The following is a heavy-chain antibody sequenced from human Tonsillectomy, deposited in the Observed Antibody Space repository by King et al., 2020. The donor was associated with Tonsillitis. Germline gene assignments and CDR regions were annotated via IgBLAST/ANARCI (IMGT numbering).Heavy chain of an antibody. V-gene: IGHV3-43*01. CDR3: AKDALEFCSSPSCYTLDH. CDR1: GFTFDHYT. Sequence: EVQLVESGGVLVQSGGSLRLSCTASGFTFDHYTMHWVRQAPGKGLEWLSLLNWAGGNAFYADSVRGRFTISRDSSKNSLYLQMNSLTPEDTAFYYCAKDALEFCSSPSCYTLDHWGQGTLVTVSS. D-gene: IGHD2-2*02. J-gene: IGHJ4*02. CDR2: LNWAGGNA.